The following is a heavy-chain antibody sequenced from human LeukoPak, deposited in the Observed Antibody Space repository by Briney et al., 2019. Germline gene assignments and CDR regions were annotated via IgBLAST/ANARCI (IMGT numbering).Heavy chain of an antibody. CDR3: ATDRRVAATRNWFDP. J-gene: IGHJ5*02. CDR1: GYTFTNFD. CDR2: MNPVSGNA. V-gene: IGHV1-8*01. D-gene: IGHD2-15*01. Sequence: GASVKVSCKASGYTFTNFDINWVRQAPGQGLEWMGWMNPVSGNAGSAQKFQGRVTLTRDTSISTAYMELSNLRSEDTAVYYCATDRRVAATRNWFDPWGQGTLVTVSS.